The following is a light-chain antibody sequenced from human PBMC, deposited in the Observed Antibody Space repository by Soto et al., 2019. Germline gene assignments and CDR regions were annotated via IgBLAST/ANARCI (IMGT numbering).Light chain of an antibody. CDR1: QSVSRY. CDR2: DAS. V-gene: IGKV3-11*01. J-gene: IGKJ1*01. CDR3: QQRSNWPGT. Sequence: EIVLTQSPATLSLSLGERATLSCRASQSVSRYLAWYQQKPGQAPRLLIYDASNRATGIPARFSGSGSGTDFTLTISSLEPEDFAVYYCQQRSNWPGTFGQGTKVEIK.